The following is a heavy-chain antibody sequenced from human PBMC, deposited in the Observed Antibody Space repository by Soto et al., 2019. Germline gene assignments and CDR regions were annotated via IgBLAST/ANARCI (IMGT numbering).Heavy chain of an antibody. CDR3: ARQGGRRTYYYYYGMDV. CDR2: IQQDGSEK. V-gene: IGHV3-7*01. D-gene: IGHD3-16*01. J-gene: IGHJ6*02. Sequence: EVQLVESGGGLVQPGGSLRLSCTASGFTFSGYWMSWVRQAPGKGLEWVANIQQDGSEKNYVDSVKGRFTISTDNAKNEVFLQMNSMSAEDTAVYYCARQGGRRTYYYYYGMDVWGQGTTVTVSS. CDR1: GFTFSGYW.